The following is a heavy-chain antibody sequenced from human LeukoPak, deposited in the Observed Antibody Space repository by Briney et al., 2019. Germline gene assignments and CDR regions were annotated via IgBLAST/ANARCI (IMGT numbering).Heavy chain of an antibody. D-gene: IGHD1-26*01. CDR3: ARDIGGSYFDY. Sequence: GSLRLSCAASGFTFSSYAMHWVRQAPGKGLEYVSAISSNGGSTYYANSVKGRFTISRDNSKSTLHLQMGSLRAEDMAVYYCARDIGGSYFDYWGQGTLVTVSS. J-gene: IGHJ4*02. CDR1: GFTFSSYA. CDR2: ISSNGGST. V-gene: IGHV3-64*01.